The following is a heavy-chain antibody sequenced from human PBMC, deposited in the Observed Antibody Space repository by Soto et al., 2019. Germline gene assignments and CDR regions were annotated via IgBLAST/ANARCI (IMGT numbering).Heavy chain of an antibody. V-gene: IGHV5-51*01. CDR2: IYPDDSDS. J-gene: IGHJ4*02. CDR1: GYKFTTYW. Sequence: PGESLTISCKGSGYKFTTYWIGWVRQLPGKGLEWMAIIYPDDSDSRYSSSFQGQVTISADKSFSTAYLQWSSLKASDTAIYFCARLELTGLDNWGQGTPVTVSS. CDR3: ARLELTGLDN. D-gene: IGHD3-9*01.